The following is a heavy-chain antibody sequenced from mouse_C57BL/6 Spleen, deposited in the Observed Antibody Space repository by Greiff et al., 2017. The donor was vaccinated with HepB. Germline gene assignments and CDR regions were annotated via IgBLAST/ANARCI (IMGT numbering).Heavy chain of an antibody. D-gene: IGHD1-1*01. J-gene: IGHJ1*03. CDR1: GYTFTSYW. V-gene: IGHV1-53*01. CDR3: ARRDYGSSYWYLDV. Sequence: QVQLQQPGTELVKPGASVKLSCTASGYTFTSYWMHWVKQRPGQGLEWIGNINPSNGGTNYNEKFKSKATLTVDKSSSTAYLQLSSLTSEDSAVYYCARRDYGSSYWYLDVWGTGTTVTVSS. CDR2: INPSNGGT.